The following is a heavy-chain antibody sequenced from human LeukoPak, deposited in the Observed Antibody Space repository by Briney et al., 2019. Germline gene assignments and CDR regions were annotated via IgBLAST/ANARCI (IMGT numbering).Heavy chain of an antibody. CDR3: ARDLGYSGFDWAP. V-gene: IGHV4-38-2*02. Sequence: SETLSVTCTVSGYSISSGYYWGWIRQPPGKRLEWVGSISSSGNTYYNPTLKSRVTISVDTSKNLFSLNLTSVTAADAAVYYCARDLGYSGFDWAPWGQGTLVTVSS. CDR1: GYSISSGYY. J-gene: IGHJ5*02. D-gene: IGHD5-12*01. CDR2: ISSSGNT.